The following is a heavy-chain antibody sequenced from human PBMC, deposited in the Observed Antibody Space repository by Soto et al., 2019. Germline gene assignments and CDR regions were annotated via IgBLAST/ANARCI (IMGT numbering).Heavy chain of an antibody. V-gene: IGHV3-30*19. J-gene: IGHJ6*02. Sequence: GGSLRLSCAASGFTFSSYGMHWVRQAPGKGLEWVAVIWYDGSNKYYADSVKGRFTISRDNSKNTLYLQMNRLRAEDTAVYYCARDSRSGYDYQSYYCAMDVWGPGTTVTVSS. CDR2: IWYDGSNK. D-gene: IGHD5-12*01. CDR3: ARDSRSGYDYQSYYCAMDV. CDR1: GFTFSSYG.